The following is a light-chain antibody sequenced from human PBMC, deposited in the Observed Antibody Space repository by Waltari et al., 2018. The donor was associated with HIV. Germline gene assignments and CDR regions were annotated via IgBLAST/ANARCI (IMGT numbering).Light chain of an antibody. CDR2: DTS. CDR3: LLSYGGPRV. J-gene: IGLJ2*01. CDR1: TGAVTSGHS. V-gene: IGLV7-46*01. Sequence: QAVVTQEPSLTVSPGGTVTLTCGSSTGAVTSGHSPYWFQQRPGQAPRTLIHDTSNKHSWTPARFSGSLLGGKAALTLSVALPEDEAEYYCLLSYGGPRVFGGGTKLTVL.